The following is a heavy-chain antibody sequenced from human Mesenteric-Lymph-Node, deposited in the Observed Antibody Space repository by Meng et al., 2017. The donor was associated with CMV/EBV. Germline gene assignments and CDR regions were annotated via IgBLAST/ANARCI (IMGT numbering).Heavy chain of an antibody. V-gene: IGHV4-34*01. J-gene: IGHJ4*02. D-gene: IGHD4-23*01. CDR1: GGSFSGYY. Sequence: QWGAGLLKPSETLYLPCAVYGGSFSGYYWSWIRQPPGKGLEWIGEINHSGSTNYNPSLKSRDTISVDTSKNQFSLKLSSVTAADTAVYYCARHQRWLKSEGGFNYWGQGTLVTVSS. CDR2: INHSGST. CDR3: ARHQRWLKSEGGFNY.